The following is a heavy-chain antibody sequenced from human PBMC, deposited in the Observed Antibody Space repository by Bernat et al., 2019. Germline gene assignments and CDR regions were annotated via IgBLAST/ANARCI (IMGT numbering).Heavy chain of an antibody. CDR2: IYTSGST. J-gene: IGHJ3*02. CDR3: ARDRAMYYYDSSGYSNDAFDI. V-gene: IGHV4-61*02. Sequence: QVQLQESGPGPVKPSQTLSLTCTVSGGSISSGSYYWSWIRQPAGKGLEWIGRIYTSGSTNYNPSLKSRVTISVDTSKNQFSLKLSSVTAADTAVYYCARDRAMYYYDSSGYSNDAFDIWGQGTMVTVPS. CDR1: GGSISSGSYY. D-gene: IGHD3-22*01.